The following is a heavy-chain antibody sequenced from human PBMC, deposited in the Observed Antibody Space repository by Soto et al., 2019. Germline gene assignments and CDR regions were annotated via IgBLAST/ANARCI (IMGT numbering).Heavy chain of an antibody. CDR1: GFTFSSYD. D-gene: IGHD3-10*01. Sequence: GGSLRLSCAASGFTFSSYDMHWVRQATGKGLEWVSAIGTAGDTYYPGSVKGRFTISRENARNSLYLQMNSLRAGDTAVYYCARGGYYGSGSPPPTYWGQGTLVTVSS. CDR2: IGTAGDT. CDR3: ARGGYYGSGSPPPTY. J-gene: IGHJ1*01. V-gene: IGHV3-13*01.